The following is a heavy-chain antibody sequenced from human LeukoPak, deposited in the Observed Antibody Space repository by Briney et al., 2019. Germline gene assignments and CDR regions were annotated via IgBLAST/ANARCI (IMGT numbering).Heavy chain of an antibody. Sequence: SQTLSLTCAVSGGSISSGSYSWSWIRQPPGKGLEWIGSIYYSGSTYYNPSLKSRVTISVDTSKNQFSLKLSSVTAADTAVYYCARAPEITMISSWGQGTLVTVSS. V-gene: IGHV4-30-2*03. CDR3: ARAPEITMISS. J-gene: IGHJ5*02. CDR1: GGSISSGSYS. CDR2: IYYSGST. D-gene: IGHD3-22*01.